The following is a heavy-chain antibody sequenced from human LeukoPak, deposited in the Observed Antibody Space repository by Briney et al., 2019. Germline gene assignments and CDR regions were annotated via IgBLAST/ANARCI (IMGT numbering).Heavy chain of an antibody. CDR1: GFTFSAYW. Sequence: QPGGSLRLSCAASGFTFSAYWLHWVRQAPGKGLVWVSRINSDASYTDYADSVKGRFTISRDNAKNTLYLQMNSLRAEDAAVYYCARDSTRRPNSTDYWGQGTLVTVSS. J-gene: IGHJ4*02. CDR3: ARDSTRRPNSTDY. V-gene: IGHV3-74*01. CDR2: INSDASYT. D-gene: IGHD2-2*01.